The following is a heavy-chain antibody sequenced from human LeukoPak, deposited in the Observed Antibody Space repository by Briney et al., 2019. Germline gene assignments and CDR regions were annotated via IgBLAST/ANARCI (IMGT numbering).Heavy chain of an antibody. D-gene: IGHD2-2*02. Sequence: GGSLRLSCAASGFTFSSYAMSWVRQAPGKGLEWVSAISGSGGSTYYADSVKGRFTISRDNSKNTPYLQMNSLRAEDTAVYYCAKLGDIVGVPAAINVDAFDIWGQGTMVTVSS. CDR3: AKLGDIVGVPAAINVDAFDI. V-gene: IGHV3-23*01. CDR1: GFTFSSYA. CDR2: ISGSGGST. J-gene: IGHJ3*02.